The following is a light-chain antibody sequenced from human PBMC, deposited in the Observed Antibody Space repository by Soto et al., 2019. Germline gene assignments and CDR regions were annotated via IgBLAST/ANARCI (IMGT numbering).Light chain of an antibody. Sequence: IVLTQSPATLSLSPGERATLSCRASQSVGSSLAWYQQKPGQPPRLLIYDASNRATGIPARFSGSGSGTDFTLTISGLEPEDFAVYFCQHHGYLIGFGGGTKLESK. CDR3: QHHGYLIG. J-gene: IGKJ4*01. CDR2: DAS. CDR1: QSVGSS. V-gene: IGKV3-11*01.